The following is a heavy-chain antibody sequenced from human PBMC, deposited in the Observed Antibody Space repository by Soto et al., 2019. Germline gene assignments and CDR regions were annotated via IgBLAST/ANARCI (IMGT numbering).Heavy chain of an antibody. CDR2: IYHSGST. J-gene: IGHJ5*02. D-gene: IGHD6-13*01. Sequence: SETLSLTCAVSGGSISSGGYSWSWIRQPPGKGLEWIGYIYHSGSTYYNPSLKSRVTISVDRSKNQFSLKLSSVTAADTAVYYCARVSAAGGWFDPWGQGTLVTVSS. CDR3: ARVSAAGGWFDP. V-gene: IGHV4-30-2*01. CDR1: GGSISSGGYS.